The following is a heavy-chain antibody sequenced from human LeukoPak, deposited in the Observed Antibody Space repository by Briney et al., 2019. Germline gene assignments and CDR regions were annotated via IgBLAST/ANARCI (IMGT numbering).Heavy chain of an antibody. CDR2: IYYSGST. CDR1: GGSISSYY. CDR3: ARGAAAGPWYFDL. V-gene: IGHV4-59*08. D-gene: IGHD6-13*01. Sequence: SETLSLTCTVSGGSISSYYWSWIRQPPGKGLEWIGYIYYSGSTNYNPSLKSRVTISVDTSKNLFSLELSSVTAADTAVYYCARGAAAGPWYFDLWGRGTLVTVSS. J-gene: IGHJ2*01.